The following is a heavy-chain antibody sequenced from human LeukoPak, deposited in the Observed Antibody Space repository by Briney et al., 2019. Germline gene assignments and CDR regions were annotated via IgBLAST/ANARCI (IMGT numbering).Heavy chain of an antibody. CDR1: GFTFSSYA. CDR3: AKDDDFWSGYLR. D-gene: IGHD3-3*01. Sequence: GGSLRLSCAASGFTFSSYAMSWVRQAPGKGLEWVSAISGSGGSTYYADSVKGRFTISRDNSKNTRYLQMNSLRAEDTAVYYCAKDDDFWSGYLRWGQGTLVTVSS. J-gene: IGHJ4*02. CDR2: ISGSGGST. V-gene: IGHV3-23*01.